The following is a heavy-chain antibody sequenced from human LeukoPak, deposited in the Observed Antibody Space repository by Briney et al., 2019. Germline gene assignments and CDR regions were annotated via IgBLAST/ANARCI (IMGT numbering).Heavy chain of an antibody. CDR3: ARVIGSGWTGDY. V-gene: IGHV3-21*01. CDR1: GFTVISYE. Sequence: GGSLRLSCAASGFTVISYEMNWVRQAPGKGLEWVSSISSSSSYIYYADSLKGRFTISRDNAKNSLYLQMNSLRAEDTAVYYCARVIGSGWTGDYWGQGTPVTVSS. J-gene: IGHJ4*02. D-gene: IGHD6-19*01. CDR2: ISSSSSYI.